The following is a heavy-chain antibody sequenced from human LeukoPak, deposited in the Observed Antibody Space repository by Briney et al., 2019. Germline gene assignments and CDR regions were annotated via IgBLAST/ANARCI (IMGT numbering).Heavy chain of an antibody. V-gene: IGHV3-30*03. J-gene: IGHJ4*02. Sequence: XAASGFTFSSYGMHWVRQAPGKGXEWVAVISYDGSNKYYADSVKGRFTISRDNSKNTLYLQMNSLRAEDTAVYYCARGWELLDYWGQGTLVTVSS. D-gene: IGHD1-26*01. CDR2: ISYDGSNK. CDR3: ARGWELLDY. CDR1: GFTFSSYG.